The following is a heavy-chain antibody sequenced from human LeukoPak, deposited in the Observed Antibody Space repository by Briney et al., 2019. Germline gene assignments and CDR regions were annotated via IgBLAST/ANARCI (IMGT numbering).Heavy chain of an antibody. CDR2: IRYDESDK. Sequence: GGSLRLSCAASGFTFSSYGMHWGRQAPGKGLEWVAFIRYDESDKYYADSVKGRFTISRDNSKNTLYLQMNSLRADDTALYYCVKDLATVTTQGDYWGQGTLVTVSS. CDR3: VKDLATVTTQGDY. D-gene: IGHD4-17*01. CDR1: GFTFSSYG. V-gene: IGHV3-30*02. J-gene: IGHJ4*02.